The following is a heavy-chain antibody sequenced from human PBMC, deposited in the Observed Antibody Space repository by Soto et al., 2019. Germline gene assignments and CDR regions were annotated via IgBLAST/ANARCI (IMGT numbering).Heavy chain of an antibody. Sequence: QVQLQQWGAGLVKPSETLSLTCAVYGGSFNGYYWSWIRQPPGKGLEWIGEIIYSGSTNYIPSLKSRVTISLDTAKNQFSLNLSSVTAADTSVYYCARGRRSAERRYDYWGQGTLVTVSS. J-gene: IGHJ4*02. CDR1: GGSFNGYY. CDR3: ARGRRSAERRYDY. CDR2: IIYSGST. D-gene: IGHD1-1*01. V-gene: IGHV4-34*01.